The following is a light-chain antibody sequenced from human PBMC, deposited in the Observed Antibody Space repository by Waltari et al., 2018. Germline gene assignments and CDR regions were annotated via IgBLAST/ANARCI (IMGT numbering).Light chain of an antibody. Sequence: SYGLTQPPSLSVSPGQTATITCSGDKLGDSFVSWYQQKPGQSPVLVISQDIKRPSGIPERFSGSNSGNTATLTISGTQTMDEADYFCQAWNSNNVVFGGGTRLTIL. CDR2: QDI. V-gene: IGLV3-1*01. CDR3: QAWNSNNVV. J-gene: IGLJ2*01. CDR1: KLGDSF.